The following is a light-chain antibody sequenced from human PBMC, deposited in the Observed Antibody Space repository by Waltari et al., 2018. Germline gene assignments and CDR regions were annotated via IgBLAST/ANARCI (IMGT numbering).Light chain of an antibody. CDR2: DVS. V-gene: IGLV2-14*01. J-gene: IGLJ2*01. Sequence: QSALTQPASVSGSPGQSITISCTGTSSDVGGYNYVSWYQQHPGKAPKLMIYDVSNRPSGVSNRCSGAESGNTASLTISGLQAEDEADYYCSSYTSTDVVFGGGTKLTVL. CDR1: SSDVGGYNY. CDR3: SSYTSTDVV.